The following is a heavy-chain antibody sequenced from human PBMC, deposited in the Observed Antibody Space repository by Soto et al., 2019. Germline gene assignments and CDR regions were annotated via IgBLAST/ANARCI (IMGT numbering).Heavy chain of an antibody. CDR1: GGSISSYY. Sequence: QVQLQASGPGLVKPSETLSLTCTVSGGSISSYYWSWIRQPPGKGLEWIGYIYYSGSTNYNPTLKIRVTISVDTAKNQFSLKLSSVTAADTAVYYCARGIAAAGNWFDPWGQGTLVTVSS. CDR2: IYYSGST. J-gene: IGHJ5*02. V-gene: IGHV4-59*01. CDR3: ARGIAAAGNWFDP. D-gene: IGHD6-13*01.